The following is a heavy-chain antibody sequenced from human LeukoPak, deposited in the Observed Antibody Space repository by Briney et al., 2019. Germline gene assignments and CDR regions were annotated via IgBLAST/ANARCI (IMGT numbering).Heavy chain of an antibody. CDR3: ARARIPPVGIVVAGTGNAFDI. V-gene: IGHV4-59*01. CDR2: IYYTGYT. CDR1: GGSISSYY. D-gene: IGHD6-19*01. J-gene: IGHJ3*02. Sequence: SETLSLTCTVSGGSISSYYWNWIRQPPGKGLEWIGYIYYTGYTNYNPSLKSRVTISVGTSKKQFSLKLNSVTAADTAVYYCARARIPPVGIVVAGTGNAFDIWGQGTMVTVSS.